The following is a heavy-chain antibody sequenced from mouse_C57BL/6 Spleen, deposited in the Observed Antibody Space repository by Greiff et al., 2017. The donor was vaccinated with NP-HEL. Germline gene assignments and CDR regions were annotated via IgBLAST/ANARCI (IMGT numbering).Heavy chain of an antibody. CDR2: IHPNSGST. CDR1: GYTFTSYW. Sequence: VQLQQPGAELVKPGASVKLSCKASGYTFTSYWMHWVKQRPGQGLEWIGMIHPNSGSTNYNEKFKSKATLTVDKSSSTAYMQLSSLTSEDSAVYYCAKYYGSSQYYFDYWGQGTTLTVSS. J-gene: IGHJ2*01. V-gene: IGHV1-64*01. CDR3: AKYYGSSQYYFDY. D-gene: IGHD1-1*01.